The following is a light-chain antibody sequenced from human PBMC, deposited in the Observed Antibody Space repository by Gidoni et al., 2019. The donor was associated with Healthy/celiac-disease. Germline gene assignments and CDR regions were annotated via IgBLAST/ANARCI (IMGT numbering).Light chain of an antibody. CDR2: GAS. V-gene: IGKV3-20*01. J-gene: IGKJ5*01. CDR3: QQYGSSPPIT. Sequence: EIVLTQSPGTLSLSPWERATLSCRASPSVSSSYLAWYQQKPGQAPRLLIYGASSRATGIPDRFSGSGSGTDFTLTISRLEPEDFAVYYCQQYGSSPPITFGQGTRLEIK. CDR1: PSVSSSY.